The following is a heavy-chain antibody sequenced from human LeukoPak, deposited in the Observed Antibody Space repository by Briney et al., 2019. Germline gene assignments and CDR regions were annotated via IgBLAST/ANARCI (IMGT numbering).Heavy chain of an antibody. CDR1: GFSFSTYS. Sequence: GGSLRLSCAASGFSFSTYSMNWVRQAPGKGLEWVSYIVGSSSTKYYADSVKGRFTISRDNAKNSLYLQMDSLRAEDTAVYYCATDSPETAAFDYWGQGTRSPSPQ. CDR2: IVGSSSTK. J-gene: IGHJ4*02. V-gene: IGHV3-48*04. CDR3: ATDSPETAAFDY. D-gene: IGHD1-1*01.